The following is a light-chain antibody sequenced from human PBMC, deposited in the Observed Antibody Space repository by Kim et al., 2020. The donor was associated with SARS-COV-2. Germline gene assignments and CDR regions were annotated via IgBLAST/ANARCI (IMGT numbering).Light chain of an antibody. V-gene: IGLV3-25*03. CDR2: KDS. CDR3: QSADNSGTYLVV. J-gene: IGLJ3*02. Sequence: SYELTQPPSVSVSPGQTARITCSGDTLPKQYAYWYQQKPGQAPVLVIYKDSERPSGIPERFSGSSSGTTVTLTISGVQAEDEADYYCQSADNSGTYLVVF. CDR1: TLPKQY.